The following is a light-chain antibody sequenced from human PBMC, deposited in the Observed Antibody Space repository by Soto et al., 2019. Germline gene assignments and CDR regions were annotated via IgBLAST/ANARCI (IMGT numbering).Light chain of an antibody. Sequence: DIQMTQSPSTLSASVGDRVTTTCRASQSISSWLACYQQKPGKPPKVLIYGASNLQSGVPPRFSGSGSGTDFTLAISSLQPDDFATYYCQHYDSYSEAFGQGTKVDIK. CDR3: QHYDSYSEA. CDR2: GAS. V-gene: IGKV1-5*01. J-gene: IGKJ1*01. CDR1: QSISSW.